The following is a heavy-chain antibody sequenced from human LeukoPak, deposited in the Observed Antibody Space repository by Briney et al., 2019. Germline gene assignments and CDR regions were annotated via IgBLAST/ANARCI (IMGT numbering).Heavy chain of an antibody. V-gene: IGHV4-30-4*01. Sequence: PSETLSLTCTVSGGSISSYYWSWIRQPPGKGLEWIGYIYYSGSTYYNPSLKSRVTISVDTSKNQFSLKLSSVTAADTAVYYCARSTHDFWSGYLFDFDYWGQGTLVTVSS. CDR1: GGSISSYY. J-gene: IGHJ4*02. D-gene: IGHD3-3*01. CDR2: IYYSGST. CDR3: ARSTHDFWSGYLFDFDY.